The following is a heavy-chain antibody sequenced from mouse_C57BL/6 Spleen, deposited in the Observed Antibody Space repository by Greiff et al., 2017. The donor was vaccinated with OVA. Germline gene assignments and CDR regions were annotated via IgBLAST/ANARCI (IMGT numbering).Heavy chain of an antibody. Sequence: QVQLQQSGPELVKPGASVKISCKASGYAFSGSWMNWVKQRPGKGLEWIGRIYPGDGDTNYNGKFKGKATLTADTSSSTAYMQLSSLTSEDSAVYFCARVNWDYFDYWGQGTTLTVSS. D-gene: IGHD4-1*02. J-gene: IGHJ2*01. V-gene: IGHV1-82*01. CDR2: IYPGDGDT. CDR3: ARVNWDYFDY. CDR1: GYAFSGSW.